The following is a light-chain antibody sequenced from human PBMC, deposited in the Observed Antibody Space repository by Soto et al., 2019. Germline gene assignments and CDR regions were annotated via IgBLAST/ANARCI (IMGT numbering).Light chain of an antibody. CDR2: GAS. J-gene: IGKJ5*01. CDR3: QQYNSWPPIT. CDR1: QSVNSN. Sequence: EIMMTQSPVTLSVSPGERATLSCRASQSVNSNLAWYQQKPGQAPRLLIYGASSRATGIPDRFSGSGSGTDFTLTISRLEPEDFVVYYCQQYNSWPPITFGQGTRLEIK. V-gene: IGKV3D-15*01.